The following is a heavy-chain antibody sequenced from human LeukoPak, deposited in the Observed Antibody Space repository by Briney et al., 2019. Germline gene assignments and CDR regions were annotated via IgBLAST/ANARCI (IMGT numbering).Heavy chain of an antibody. V-gene: IGHV3-7*04. Sequence: PGGSLRLSCAASGFTFSSFWMSWVRQAPGKGLEWVANIKQDGSEKDYVDSVKGRFTISRDNAKNSLHLQMNSLRAEDTAVYYCARDKGYSGYDRGGYYFDPWGQGTLVTVSS. CDR1: GFTFSSFW. CDR2: IKQDGSEK. D-gene: IGHD5-12*01. CDR3: ARDKGYSGYDRGGYYFDP. J-gene: IGHJ5*02.